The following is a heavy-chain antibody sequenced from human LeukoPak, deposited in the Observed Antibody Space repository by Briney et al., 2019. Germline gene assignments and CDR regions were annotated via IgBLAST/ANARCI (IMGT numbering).Heavy chain of an antibody. J-gene: IGHJ3*02. CDR3: AKGFVVVPPSPSDAFDI. D-gene: IGHD2-2*01. CDR1: GFTFSSYA. Sequence: GGSLRLSCAASGFTFSSYAMHWVRQAPGKGLEWVAVISYDGSNKYYADSVKGRFTISRDNSKNTLYLQMNSLRAEDTAVYYCAKGFVVVPPSPSDAFDIWGQGTMVTVSS. CDR2: ISYDGSNK. V-gene: IGHV3-30-3*01.